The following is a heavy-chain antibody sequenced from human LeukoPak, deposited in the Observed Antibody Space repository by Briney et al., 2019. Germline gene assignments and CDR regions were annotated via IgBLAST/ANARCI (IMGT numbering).Heavy chain of an antibody. J-gene: IGHJ4*02. CDR3: ARDRLDYYGLGSYYNGLDY. Sequence: SVKVSCKASGGTFSSYAISWVRQAPGQGLEWMGGIIPIFGTANYAQKFQGRVTITADESTSTAYMELSSLRSEDTAVYYCARDRLDYYGLGSYYNGLDYWGQGTLVTVSS. CDR1: GGTFSSYA. CDR2: IIPIFGTA. V-gene: IGHV1-69*13. D-gene: IGHD3-10*01.